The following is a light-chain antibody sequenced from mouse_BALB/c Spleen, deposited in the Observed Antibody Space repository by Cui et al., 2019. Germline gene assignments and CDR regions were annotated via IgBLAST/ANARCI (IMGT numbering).Light chain of an antibody. CDR2: YNS. CDR1: QDIMDY. CDR3: QQGNPLT. Sequence: DIQMTQTTSSLSASLGDRVTMRCRASQDIMDYVNRYQQKPDRNVKLLKYYNSSLHSGVPSRFSGSGSGTDYSLTISNLEQEDIDNYFCQQGNPLTFGSGTKLEIK. J-gene: IGKJ4*01. V-gene: IGKV10-96*01.